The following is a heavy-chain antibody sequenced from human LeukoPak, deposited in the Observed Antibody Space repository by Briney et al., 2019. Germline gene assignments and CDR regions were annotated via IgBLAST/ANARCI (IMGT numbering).Heavy chain of an antibody. Sequence: ASVKVSCKASGYTFTSYGISWVRQAPGQGLEWMGGIIPIFGTANYAQKFQGRVTITADESTSTAYMELSSLRSEDTAVYYCARGGAYYYDSSGYLYYFDYWGQGTLVTVSS. CDR3: ARGGAYYYDSSGYLYYFDY. J-gene: IGHJ4*02. V-gene: IGHV1-69*13. CDR2: IIPIFGTA. CDR1: GYTFTSYG. D-gene: IGHD3-22*01.